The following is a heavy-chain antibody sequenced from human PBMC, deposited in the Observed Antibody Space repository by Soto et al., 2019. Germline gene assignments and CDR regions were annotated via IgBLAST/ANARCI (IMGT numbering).Heavy chain of an antibody. Sequence: SETLSLTCTVSGGSISSCDSYWSWIRQFPGKGLEWIGYTYHSGSPYYNPSLKSRVTISVDTSKNQFSLKLNSVTAADTAVYYCAREGAASYSYYYGTDVWGQGTTVTVSS. D-gene: IGHD3-16*01. CDR2: TYHSGSP. V-gene: IGHV4-30-4*01. CDR3: AREGAASYSYYYGTDV. CDR1: GGSISSCDSY. J-gene: IGHJ6*02.